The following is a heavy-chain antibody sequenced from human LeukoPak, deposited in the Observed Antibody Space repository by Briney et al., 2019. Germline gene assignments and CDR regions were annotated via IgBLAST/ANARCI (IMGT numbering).Heavy chain of an antibody. Sequence: PGGSLRLSCAGSGFTFRNAWMSWVRQAPGEGPEWVANIKQDGSEKYYVDSVKGRFTISRDNAKNSLHLQMNSLRVEDTAVYYCARGHNSAFDYWGQGTLVTVSS. D-gene: IGHD1-1*01. V-gene: IGHV3-7*01. CDR2: IKQDGSEK. CDR3: ARGHNSAFDY. J-gene: IGHJ4*02. CDR1: GFTFRNAW.